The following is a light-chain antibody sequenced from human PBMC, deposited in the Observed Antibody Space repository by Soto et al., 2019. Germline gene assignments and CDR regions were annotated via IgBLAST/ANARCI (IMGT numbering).Light chain of an antibody. Sequence: QSVLTQPPSVSGAPGQRVTISCTGSSSNIGAGYDVHWYQQLPGTAPKLLIYGNSNRPSGVPDRFSGSKSGTSASLAITGLQAEDEADYYGQSYDSSLSGPYVVFGGGTQLTVL. CDR2: GNS. CDR3: QSYDSSLSGPYVV. J-gene: IGLJ2*01. V-gene: IGLV1-40*01. CDR1: SSNIGAGYD.